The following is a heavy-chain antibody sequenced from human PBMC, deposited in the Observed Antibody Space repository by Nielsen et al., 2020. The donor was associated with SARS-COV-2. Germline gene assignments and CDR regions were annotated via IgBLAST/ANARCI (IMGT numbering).Heavy chain of an antibody. CDR1: GFTFSSYG. CDR2: ISYDGSNK. J-gene: IGHJ6*02. V-gene: IGHV3-30*03. CDR3: ARDGWYSSGWYRPYGMDV. D-gene: IGHD6-19*01. Sequence: GGSLRLSCAASGFTFSSYGMHWVRQAPGKGLEWVAVISYDGSNKYYADSVKGRFTISRDNSKNTLYLQMNSLRAEDTAVYYCARDGWYSSGWYRPYGMDVWDQGTTVTVSS.